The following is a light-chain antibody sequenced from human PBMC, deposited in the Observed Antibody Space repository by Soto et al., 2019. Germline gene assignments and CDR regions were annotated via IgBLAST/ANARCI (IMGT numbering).Light chain of an antibody. V-gene: IGKV1-27*01. J-gene: IGKJ4*01. Sequence: DVQMTQSPSSLSASEGDRVTITCRASHDIANYLVWYQQKPGKAPKVLIYAASTLQSGVPARFSGSGSGTHFTLTISCLQPEDVATYYCQKCDSSPLTFGGGTKVDI. CDR1: HDIANY. CDR3: QKCDSSPLT. CDR2: AAS.